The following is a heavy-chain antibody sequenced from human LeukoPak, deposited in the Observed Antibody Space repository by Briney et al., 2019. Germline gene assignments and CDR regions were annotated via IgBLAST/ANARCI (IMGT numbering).Heavy chain of an antibody. CDR2: IYYSGST. D-gene: IGHD2-2*01. J-gene: IGHJ5*02. CDR3: ARGIRAGRCGSIKCYDNWLDP. CDR1: GGSISSDDHY. Sequence: SQTLSLTCTVSGGSISSDDHYWTWIRQPPGEGLEWIGYIYYSGSTYYNPSLKSRVTISVDTSKNQFSLKLSSVAAADTAAFSCARGIRAGRCGSIKCYDNWLDPSGQGTLVTVYS. V-gene: IGHV4-30-4*01.